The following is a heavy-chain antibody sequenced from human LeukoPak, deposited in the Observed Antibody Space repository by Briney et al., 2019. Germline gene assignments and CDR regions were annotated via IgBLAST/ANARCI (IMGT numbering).Heavy chain of an antibody. CDR2: INHSGST. Sequence: SETLSLTCAVYGGSFSGYYWSWIRQPPGKGLEWIGEINHSGSTNYNPSLKSRVTISVDTSKNQFSLKLSSVTAADTAVYYCARGRYGSGSYYDDYWGQGTLATVSS. D-gene: IGHD3-10*01. CDR3: ARGRYGSGSYYDDY. J-gene: IGHJ4*02. V-gene: IGHV4-34*01. CDR1: GGSFSGYY.